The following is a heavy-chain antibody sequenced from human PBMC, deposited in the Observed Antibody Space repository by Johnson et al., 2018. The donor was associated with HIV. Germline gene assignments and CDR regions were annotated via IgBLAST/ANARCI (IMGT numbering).Heavy chain of an antibody. J-gene: IGHJ3*01. CDR2: ISYDGSNK. D-gene: IGHD6-13*01. V-gene: IGHV3-30*18. Sequence: VESGGGVVQPGRSLRLSCAASGFTFSSYGMHWVRQAPGKGLEWVAVISYDGSNKYYSDSVKGRFTISRDNSKNTLYLQMNSLSAEDTAVYYCAKDLSWGAAGTGNAFDVWGQGTMVTVSS. CDR3: AKDLSWGAAGTGNAFDV. CDR1: GFTFSSYG.